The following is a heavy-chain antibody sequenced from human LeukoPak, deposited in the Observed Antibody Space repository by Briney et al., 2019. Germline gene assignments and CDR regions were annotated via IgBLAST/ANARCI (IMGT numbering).Heavy chain of an antibody. CDR2: ISYDGSNK. CDR1: GFTFSSYA. D-gene: IGHD3-3*01. Sequence: PGRSLRLSCAASGFTFSSYAMHWVRQAPGKGLEWVAVISYDGSNKYYADSVKGRFTISRDNSKNTLYLQMNSLRAEDTAVYYCARETSLRFLEWLLWDWGQGTLVTVSS. CDR3: ARETSLRFLEWLLWD. V-gene: IGHV3-30-3*01. J-gene: IGHJ4*02.